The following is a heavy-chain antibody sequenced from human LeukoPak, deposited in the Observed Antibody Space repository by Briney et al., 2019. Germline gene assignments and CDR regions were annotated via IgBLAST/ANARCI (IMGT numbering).Heavy chain of an antibody. J-gene: IGHJ5*02. CDR1: GYRFTNYW. CDR3: AKRGATLGEFDP. CDR2: IYPGDSDI. V-gene: IGHV5-51*01. Sequence: GESLQISCKGSGYRFTNYWIAWVRPMPGKGLEWMGIIYPGDSDIRYSPSFQGHVTISADKSSSTAYLQWSSLKASDTAMYYCAKRGATLGEFDPWGQGTLVTVSS. D-gene: IGHD5-24*01.